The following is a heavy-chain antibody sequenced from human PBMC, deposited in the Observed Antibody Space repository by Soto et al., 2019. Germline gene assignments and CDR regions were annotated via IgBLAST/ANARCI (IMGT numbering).Heavy chain of an antibody. Sequence: GGSLRLSCSASGFTFTGYWMHWVRQAPGKGLVWVSRINSDGSSTNYADSVKGRFTISRDNAKNMVYLQMNSLSAEDTAVYYCASGLVEYSSSWFDYWGQGTPVTVSS. D-gene: IGHD6-13*01. J-gene: IGHJ5*01. CDR3: ASGLVEYSSSWFDY. CDR1: GFTFTGYW. V-gene: IGHV3-74*01. CDR2: INSDGSST.